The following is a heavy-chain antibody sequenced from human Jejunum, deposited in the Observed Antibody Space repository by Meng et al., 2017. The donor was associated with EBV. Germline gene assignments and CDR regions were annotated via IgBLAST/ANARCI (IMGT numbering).Heavy chain of an antibody. V-gene: IGHV2-5*02. Sequence: TLKESGPTRVKPTQTLTLTCTFPGFSLSTSAVGVGWIRQPPEKALEWLALIYGGDDKHYSPSLKSRLTITMDTSKNQVVLTMIDMDPVDTATYYCAHRVRDTVNFDYWGQGTLVTVSS. CDR2: IYGGDDK. D-gene: IGHD3-22*01. J-gene: IGHJ4*02. CDR3: AHRVRDTVNFDY. CDR1: GFSLSTSAVG.